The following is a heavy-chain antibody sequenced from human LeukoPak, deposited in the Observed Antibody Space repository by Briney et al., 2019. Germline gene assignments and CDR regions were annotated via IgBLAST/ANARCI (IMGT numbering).Heavy chain of an antibody. Sequence: GGSLRLSCAASGFTVSSNYMSWVRQAPGKGLEWVSVIYSGGSTYYADSVKGRFTISRDNSKDTLYLQVSSLRAEDTAVYYCAKRGLVGSSGFKNNWFDPWGQGTLVTVSS. J-gene: IGHJ5*02. CDR1: GFTVSSNY. V-gene: IGHV3-53*01. CDR3: AKRGLVGSSGFKNNWFDP. D-gene: IGHD3-22*01. CDR2: IYSGGST.